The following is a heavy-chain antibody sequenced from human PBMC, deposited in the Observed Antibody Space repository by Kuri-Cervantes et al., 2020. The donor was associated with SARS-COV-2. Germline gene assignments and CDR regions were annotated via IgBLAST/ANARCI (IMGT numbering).Heavy chain of an antibody. CDR3: ARGNYYDSSGYFYYYGMDV. CDR1: GFTFSSYA. D-gene: IGHD3-22*01. J-gene: IGHJ6*02. V-gene: IGHV3-23*03. Sequence: GESLKISCAASGFTFSSYAMSWVRQAPGKGLEWVSVIYSGGSSTYYADSVKGRFTISRDNSKNTLYLQMNSPRAEDTAVYYCARGNYYDSSGYFYYYGMDVWGQGTTVTVSS. CDR2: IYSGGSST.